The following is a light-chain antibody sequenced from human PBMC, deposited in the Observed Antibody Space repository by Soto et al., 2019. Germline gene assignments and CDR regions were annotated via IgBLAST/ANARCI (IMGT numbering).Light chain of an antibody. Sequence: QSALTQPPSGSGAPGQRVTISCTGSSSNIGAGYDVHWYQQLPGTAPKLLIYGNSNRPSGVPDRFSGSKSGTSASLAITGLQAEDEADYYCQSYDSRFYVLGTGTKVTVL. V-gene: IGLV1-40*01. CDR2: GNS. CDR3: QSYDSRFYV. J-gene: IGLJ1*01. CDR1: SSNIGAGYD.